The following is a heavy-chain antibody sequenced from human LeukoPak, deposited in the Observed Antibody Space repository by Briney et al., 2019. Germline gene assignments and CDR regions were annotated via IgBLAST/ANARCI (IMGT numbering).Heavy chain of an antibody. J-gene: IGHJ3*02. Sequence: SETLSLTCTVSGGSMTNHYWRWIRQAPGKGLEWSGFIYYSGGSTNYNPSLKSRVTISVDTSNNQFSLRLNSVTAADTGVYYCARLRPLLDVVRGSYYHALDIWGQGTMVTVSS. CDR1: GGSMTNHY. V-gene: IGHV4-59*08. CDR2: IYYSGGST. D-gene: IGHD5-12*01. CDR3: ARLRPLLDVVRGSYYHALDI.